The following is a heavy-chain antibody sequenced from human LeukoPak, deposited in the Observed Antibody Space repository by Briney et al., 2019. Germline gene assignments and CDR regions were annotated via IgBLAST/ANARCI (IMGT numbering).Heavy chain of an antibody. CDR2: VNPSGGST. CDR1: GYTFTSYF. Sequence: ASVKVSCKASGYTFTSYFMHWVRQAPGQGLEWMGLVNPSGGSTNYAQKFQGRVTMTEDTSTDTAYMELSSLRSEDTAVYYCATAPSYGGYVRYFDYWGQGTLVTVSS. J-gene: IGHJ4*02. D-gene: IGHD5-12*01. V-gene: IGHV1-46*01. CDR3: ATAPSYGGYVRYFDY.